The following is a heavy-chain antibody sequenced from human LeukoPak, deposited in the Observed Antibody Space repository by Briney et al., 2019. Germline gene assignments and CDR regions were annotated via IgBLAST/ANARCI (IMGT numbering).Heavy chain of an antibody. CDR2: ISYDGTNK. Sequence: GGSLRLSCGVSGFTFSNYDMHWVRQAPGKGLEWVAVISYDGTNKYYADSVKGRFTISRDNSKNTLHLQMNSLRAEDTAVYYCAKDDRGNEAPFDYWGQGTLVTVST. V-gene: IGHV3-30*18. J-gene: IGHJ4*02. CDR1: GFTFSNYD. CDR3: AKDDRGNEAPFDY.